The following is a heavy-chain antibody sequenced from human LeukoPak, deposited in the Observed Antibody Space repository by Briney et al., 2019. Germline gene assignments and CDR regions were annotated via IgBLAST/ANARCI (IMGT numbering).Heavy chain of an antibody. J-gene: IGHJ4*02. CDR3: ANDYRSGSFHDS. CDR1: GFAFSSYA. V-gene: IGHV3-23*01. CDR2: ISRRDDYT. Sequence: PGGSLRLSCAASGFAFSSYALHWVRQAPGKGLEWVSVISRRDDYTYYADSVKGRFTISRDNSKNTLYLQMNTLRAEDTAVYYCANDYRSGSFHDSWGQGTLVTVSS. D-gene: IGHD3-10*01.